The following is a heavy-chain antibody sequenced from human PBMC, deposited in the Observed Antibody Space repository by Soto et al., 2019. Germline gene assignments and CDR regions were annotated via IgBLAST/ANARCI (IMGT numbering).Heavy chain of an antibody. V-gene: IGHV3-23*01. CDR2: ISGSGGST. CDR3: AKEGVHYDFWSGYYTRPSTMGVDV. CDR1: GFTFSSYA. Sequence: VGSLRLSCAASGFTFSSYAMSWVRHSPGKGLEWVSAISGSGGSTYYADSVKGRFTISRDNSKNTLYLQMNSLRAEDTAVYYCAKEGVHYDFWSGYYTRPSTMGVDVWGQGTTVTVSS. J-gene: IGHJ6*02. D-gene: IGHD3-3*01.